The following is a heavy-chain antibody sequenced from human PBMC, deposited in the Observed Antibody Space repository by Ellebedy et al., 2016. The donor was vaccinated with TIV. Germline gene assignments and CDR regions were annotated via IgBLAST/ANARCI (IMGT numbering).Heavy chain of an antibody. CDR2: INQDGSRI. V-gene: IGHV3-7*03. CDR1: GFTFNSYW. Sequence: GESLEISCAASGFTFNSYWMSWVRQAPGKGLEWVANINQDGSRIYYVDSVKGRFTISRDNAKNSVFLRMNTLRVEDTAVYHCARDGAYGDYSPGYYGMDVWGQGTTVTVSS. CDR3: ARDGAYGDYSPGYYGMDV. D-gene: IGHD3-22*01. J-gene: IGHJ6*02.